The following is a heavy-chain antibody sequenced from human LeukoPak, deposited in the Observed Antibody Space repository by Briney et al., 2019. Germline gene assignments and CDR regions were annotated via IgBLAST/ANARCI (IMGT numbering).Heavy chain of an antibody. V-gene: IGHV3-20*04. CDR3: ARVAVAGTFFYFDY. D-gene: IGHD6-19*01. CDR2: INWNGGST. Sequence: GGSLRLSCATSGFTFDDYGMSSVRQAPGKGLEWVSGINWNGGSTGYADSVKGRFTISRDNAKNSLYLQMNSLRAEDTALYYCARVAVAGTFFYFDYWGQGTLVTVSS. CDR1: GFTFDDYG. J-gene: IGHJ4*02.